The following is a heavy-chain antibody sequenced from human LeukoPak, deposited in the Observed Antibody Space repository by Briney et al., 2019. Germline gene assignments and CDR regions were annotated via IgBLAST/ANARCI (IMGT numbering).Heavy chain of an antibody. CDR1: GGSISNY. CDR2: ISTSGST. Sequence: SETLSLTCTVSGGSISNYWSWIRQPAGKGLDSIGHISTSGSTNYNPSLKSRVTMSVDTSKNQFSLKLSSVTAADTAVYYCARVRYSDSSVLTRKRSYYFDYWGQGTLVTVSS. D-gene: IGHD3-22*01. CDR3: ARVRYSDSSVLTRKRSYYFDY. V-gene: IGHV4-4*07. J-gene: IGHJ4*02.